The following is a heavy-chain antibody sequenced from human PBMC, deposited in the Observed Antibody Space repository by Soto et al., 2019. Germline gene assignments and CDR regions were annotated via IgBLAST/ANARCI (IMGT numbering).Heavy chain of an antibody. CDR2: IYYSGST. D-gene: IGHD6-13*01. Sequence: SETLSLTCTVSGGPISSGGYYWSWIRQHPGKGLEWIGYIYYSGSTYYNPSLKSRVTISVDTSKNQFSLKLSSVTAADTAVYYCARDRSSSWYSPGGMDVWGQGTTVTVS. V-gene: IGHV4-31*03. CDR3: ARDRSSSWYSPGGMDV. J-gene: IGHJ6*02. CDR1: GGPISSGGYY.